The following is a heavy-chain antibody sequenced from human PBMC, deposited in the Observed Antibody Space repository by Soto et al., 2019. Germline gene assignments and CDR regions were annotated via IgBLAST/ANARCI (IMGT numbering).Heavy chain of an antibody. CDR1: GFTFSSNA. CDR2: ISCSGGNT. D-gene: IGHD3-9*01. V-gene: IGHV3-23*01. CDR3: AKQGIGFYWYFDX. Sequence: GGSLRLSCAASGFTFSSNAMSWVRQAPGKGLEWVSSISCSGGNTYYAYSVKVRFTIYRDNSKNTLYLQMNSMRAEDTAVYYCAKQGIGFYWYFDXWGQGTLVTVSX. J-gene: IGHJ4*02.